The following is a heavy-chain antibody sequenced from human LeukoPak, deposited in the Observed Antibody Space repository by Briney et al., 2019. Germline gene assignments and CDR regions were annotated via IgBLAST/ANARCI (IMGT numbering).Heavy chain of an antibody. CDR3: ARDITMVRGVDAFDI. Sequence: SETLSLTCTVSGGSISSYYWSWTRQPPGKGLEWIGYIYYSGSTNYNPSLKSRVTISVDTSKNQFSLKLSSVTAADTAVYYCARDITMVRGVDAFDIWGQGTMVTVSS. CDR2: IYYSGST. J-gene: IGHJ3*02. D-gene: IGHD3-10*01. V-gene: IGHV4-59*01. CDR1: GGSISSYY.